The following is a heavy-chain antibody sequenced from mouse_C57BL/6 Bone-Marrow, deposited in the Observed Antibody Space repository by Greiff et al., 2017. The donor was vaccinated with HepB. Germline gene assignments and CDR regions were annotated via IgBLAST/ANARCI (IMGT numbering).Heavy chain of an antibody. CDR2: IWWEDDK. D-gene: IGHD1-1*01. CDR1: GFSLSTFGMG. Sequence: QVTLKESGPGILQPSQTLSLTCSFSGFSLSTFGMGVGWIRQPSGNGLEWLAHIWWEDDKYYNPALKRRLTNSKETSKNQVFLKIANVDTADTATYYCARSLFITTVVYSFDYWGQGTTLTVSS. CDR3: ARSLFITTVVYSFDY. V-gene: IGHV8-8*01. J-gene: IGHJ2*01.